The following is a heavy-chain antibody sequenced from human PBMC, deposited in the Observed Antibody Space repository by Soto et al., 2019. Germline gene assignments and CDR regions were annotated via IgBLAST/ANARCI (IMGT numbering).Heavy chain of an antibody. V-gene: IGHV1-2*02. J-gene: IGHJ6*02. CDR1: GYTFTGNY. Sequence: SVKVSCKASGYTFTGNYIHWVRQAPGQGLEWMGWVNPDNGGTTSAQKFQGRVTMTRDTSVTTAYMELSRLTSDDTAVYYCARDPRPPSGWLGFWEYGMDVWGQGTTVTV. CDR2: VNPDNGGT. D-gene: IGHD3-3*01. CDR3: ARDPRPPSGWLGFWEYGMDV.